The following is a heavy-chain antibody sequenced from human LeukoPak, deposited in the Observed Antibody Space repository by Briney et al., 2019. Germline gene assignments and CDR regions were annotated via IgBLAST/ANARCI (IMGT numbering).Heavy chain of an antibody. CDR3: ASIGNGTYYYGSGNQYYYYGMDV. Sequence: GASVKVSCKASGSTFTGYYMHWVRQAPGQGLEWMGWINPNSGGTNYAQKFQGRVTMTRDTSISTAYMELSRLRSDDTAVYYCASIGNGTYYYGSGNQYYYYGMDVWGQGTTVTVSS. J-gene: IGHJ6*02. CDR1: GSTFTGYY. V-gene: IGHV1-2*02. CDR2: INPNSGGT. D-gene: IGHD3-10*01.